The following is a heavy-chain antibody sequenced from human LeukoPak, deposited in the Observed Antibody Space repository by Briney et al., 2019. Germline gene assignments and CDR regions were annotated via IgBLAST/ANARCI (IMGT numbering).Heavy chain of an antibody. CDR1: GGSISSGSYY. V-gene: IGHV4-61*02. J-gene: IGHJ4*02. Sequence: SETLSLTCTVSGGSISSGSYYWSWIRQPAGKGLEWIGRIFPSGTTNYTPSLKSRVTISLDTSKNQFSLKLTSVTAADMAVYYCAREDPGDGYNSGYFDYWGQGTLITVSS. CDR2: IFPSGTT. CDR3: AREDPGDGYNSGYFDY. D-gene: IGHD5-24*01.